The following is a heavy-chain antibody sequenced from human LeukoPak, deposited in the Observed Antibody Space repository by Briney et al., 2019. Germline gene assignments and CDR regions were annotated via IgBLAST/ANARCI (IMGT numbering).Heavy chain of an antibody. V-gene: IGHV3-23*01. J-gene: IGHJ4*02. CDR2: ISDSGGKT. CDR1: GFTFSTFSNYG. Sequence: GGSLRLSCAASGFTFSTFSNYGMSWVRQAPGKGLEWVSAISDSGGKTYYVDSMKGRFTISRDNAKNTLYLQMNSLRAVDTAVYYCAKHGSGRYFDYWGQGTLVTVSS. D-gene: IGHD6-19*01. CDR3: AKHGSGRYFDY.